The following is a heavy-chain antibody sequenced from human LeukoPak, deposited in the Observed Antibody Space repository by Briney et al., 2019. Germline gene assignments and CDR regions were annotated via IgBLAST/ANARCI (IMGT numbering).Heavy chain of an antibody. CDR2: ISSSGSTI. J-gene: IGHJ4*02. Sequence: GGSLRLSCAASGFTFSSYSMNWVRQAPGKGLEWVSYISSSGSTIYYADSVKGRFTISRDNAKNSLYLQMNSLRAEDTAVYYCARETNDFWSGYYLDYWGQGTLVTVSS. CDR3: ARETNDFWSGYYLDY. V-gene: IGHV3-48*04. CDR1: GFTFSSYS. D-gene: IGHD3-3*01.